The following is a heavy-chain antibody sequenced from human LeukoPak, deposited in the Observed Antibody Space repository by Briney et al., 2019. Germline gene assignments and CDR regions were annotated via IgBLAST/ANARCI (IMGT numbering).Heavy chain of an antibody. J-gene: IGHJ3*02. CDR3: ATYVAGAESFDI. V-gene: IGHV5-51*01. Sequence: GESLKISCNSSCNSITTYWIGWVRHKPGQRVECMGLIFPGDSDTKYSQSFQRQVSIPADKSISTPYLQESSLKDYDAPMYYCATYVAGAESFDIWSQATMVTV. D-gene: IGHD3-16*01. CDR2: IFPGDSDT. CDR1: CNSITTYW.